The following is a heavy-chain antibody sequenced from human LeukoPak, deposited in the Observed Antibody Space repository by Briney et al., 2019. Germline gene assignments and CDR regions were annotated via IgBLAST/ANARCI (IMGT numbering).Heavy chain of an antibody. J-gene: IGHJ4*02. CDR2: ISSRSSQI. D-gene: IGHD3-22*01. CDR3: ARYSSGFDY. CDR1: GFTVSSNY. V-gene: IGHV3-21*01. Sequence: PGGSLRLSCAASGFTVSSNYMSWVRQAPGKGLEWVSSISSRSSQIYYADSVKGRFTISRDNAKNSLYLQMNSLRAEDTAVYYCARYSSGFDYWGQGTLVTVSS.